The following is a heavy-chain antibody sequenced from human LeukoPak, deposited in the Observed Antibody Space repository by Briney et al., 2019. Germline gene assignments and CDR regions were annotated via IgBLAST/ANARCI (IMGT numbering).Heavy chain of an antibody. CDR2: MNPNSGNT. CDR3: AGGVQGDFWSGYYRH. CDR1: GYTFTSYD. D-gene: IGHD3-3*01. V-gene: IGHV1-8*01. Sequence: EASVKVSCKASGYTFTSYDINWVRQATGQGLEWMGWMNPNSGNTGYAQKFQGRVTMTRNTSISTAYMELSSLRSEDTAVYYCAGGVQGDFWSGYYRHWGQGTLVTVSS. J-gene: IGHJ4*02.